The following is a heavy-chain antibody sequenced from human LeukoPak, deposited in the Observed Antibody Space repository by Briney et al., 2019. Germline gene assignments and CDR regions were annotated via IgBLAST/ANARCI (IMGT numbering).Heavy chain of an antibody. CDR1: GFTFSNYA. J-gene: IGHJ4*02. V-gene: IGHV3-7*03. Sequence: GGSLRLSCAASGFTFSNYAMTWVRQAPGKGLEWVANIKQDGSEKYYVDSVKGRFTISRDNSKNTLYLQMNSLRAEDTAVYRCANPPTVTSSDYWGQGTLVTVSS. CDR3: ANPPTVTSSDY. D-gene: IGHD4-11*01. CDR2: IKQDGSEK.